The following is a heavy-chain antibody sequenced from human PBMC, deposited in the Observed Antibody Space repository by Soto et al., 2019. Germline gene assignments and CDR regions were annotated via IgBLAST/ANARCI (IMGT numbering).Heavy chain of an antibody. CDR2: IWYDGSNK. J-gene: IGHJ4*02. V-gene: IGHV3-33*06. D-gene: IGHD3-9*01. CDR1: GFTFSSYG. CDR3: GKARYLLVDQPLYFES. Sequence: LRLSCAAPGFTFSSYGMHWVRQAPGKGLEWVAVIWYDGSNKYYADSVKGRFTISRDFSNNTLSLQMNSLRADDTAIYYCGKARYLLVDQPLYFESWGQGTLVTVSS.